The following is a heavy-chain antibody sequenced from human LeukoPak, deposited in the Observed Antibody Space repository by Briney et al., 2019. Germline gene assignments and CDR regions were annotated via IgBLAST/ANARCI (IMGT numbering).Heavy chain of an antibody. CDR1: GFTFSNYR. J-gene: IGHJ4*02. D-gene: IGHD5-24*01. Sequence: GGSLRLSCAASGFTFSNYRMNWVRQAPGKGLEWVSSISSSGNDISYADSVKGRFTISRDNGKNALFLQLNSLRAEDTAVYYCARAVAGLDGYNGYWGQGSLVTVSS. CDR2: ISSSGNDI. CDR3: ARAVAGLDGYNGY. V-gene: IGHV3-21*01.